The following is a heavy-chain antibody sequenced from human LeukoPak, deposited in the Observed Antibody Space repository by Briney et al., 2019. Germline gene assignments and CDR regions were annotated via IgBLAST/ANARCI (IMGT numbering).Heavy chain of an antibody. CDR3: ARDKDLAVAANWFDP. D-gene: IGHD6-19*01. CDR1: GYSFSSGFF. J-gene: IGHJ5*02. Sequence: SETLSLTCTVSGYSFSSGFFWGWIRQPPGKGLEWIGSLYHTGTTYSNPSLKSRVTMSLDTSKNQFSLKMTSVTAADTAVYYCARDKDLAVAANWFDPWGQGTLVIVSS. V-gene: IGHV4-38-2*02. CDR2: LYHTGTT.